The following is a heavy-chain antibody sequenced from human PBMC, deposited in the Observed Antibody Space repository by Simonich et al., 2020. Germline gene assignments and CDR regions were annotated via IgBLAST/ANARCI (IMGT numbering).Heavy chain of an antibody. CDR3: AKEESYSRTSCYDAFDI. D-gene: IGHD2-2*01. V-gene: IGHV3-23*01. J-gene: IGHJ3*02. CDR2: SGGSGCST. Sequence: EVQLLESGGGLVQPGGSLRLSCAASGFTFSSYAMSWVRQAPGKGLGWVSASGGSGCSTDYADSVKGRFTSSRNNSKNTLYRQMNSLRAEDTAVYYCAKEESYSRTSCYDAFDIWGQGTMVTVSS. CDR1: GFTFSSYA.